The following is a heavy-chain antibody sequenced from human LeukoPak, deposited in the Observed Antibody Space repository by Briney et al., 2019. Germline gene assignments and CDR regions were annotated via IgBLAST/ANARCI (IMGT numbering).Heavy chain of an antibody. Sequence: GGSLRLSCAASGFTFSSYAMSWVRQAPAQGLEWVSGISGSGGSTHYADSVKGRFTISRDNSKNTLYLQMNSLRDEDTAIYYCAKRLRTGNNYGYPDYWGQGTLVTVSS. J-gene: IGHJ4*02. D-gene: IGHD5-18*01. CDR3: AKRLRTGNNYGYPDY. CDR2: ISGSGGST. V-gene: IGHV3-23*01. CDR1: GFTFSSYA.